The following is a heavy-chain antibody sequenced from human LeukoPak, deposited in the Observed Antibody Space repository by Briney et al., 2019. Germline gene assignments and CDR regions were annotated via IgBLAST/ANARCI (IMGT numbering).Heavy chain of an antibody. CDR1: GFTFSSYG. Sequence: GGSLRLSCAASGFTFSSYGMHWVRQAPGKGLEWVAVIWYDGSNKYYADSVKGRFTIARDNFKNTLYLQMNSLRAEDTAVYCCAIDSLPYYDYVWGSSGMDVWGQGTTVTVSS. CDR2: IWYDGSNK. V-gene: IGHV3-33*01. CDR3: AIDSLPYYDYVWGSSGMDV. D-gene: IGHD3-16*01. J-gene: IGHJ6*02.